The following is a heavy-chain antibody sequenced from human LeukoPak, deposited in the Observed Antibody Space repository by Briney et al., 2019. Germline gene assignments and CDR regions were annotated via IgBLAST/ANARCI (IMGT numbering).Heavy chain of an antibody. V-gene: IGHV4-59*01. J-gene: IGHJ4*02. CDR1: GVSIRSYY. D-gene: IGHD1-26*01. Sequence: RSETLSLTCTVSGVSIRSYYWSWIRQPPGKGLEWIGHMFAGGSTNQNPSLKSRVTISTDTSKNQFSLKLDSVTAADTAVYYCASHYSGTYVNYWGQGILVTVSS. CDR3: ASHYSGTYVNY. CDR2: MFAGGST.